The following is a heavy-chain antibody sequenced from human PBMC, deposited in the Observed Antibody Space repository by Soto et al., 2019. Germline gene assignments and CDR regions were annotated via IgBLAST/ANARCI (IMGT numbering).Heavy chain of an antibody. V-gene: IGHV1-69*13. Sequence: GASVKVSCKASGGTFSSYAISWVRQAPGQGLEWMGGIIPIFGTANYAQKFQGRVTITADESTSTAYMELSSLRSEDTAVYYCARPRSSDPVAGLDYWGQGTLVTVSS. CDR1: GGTFSSYA. CDR2: IIPIFGTA. CDR3: ARPRSSDPVAGLDY. D-gene: IGHD6-19*01. J-gene: IGHJ4*02.